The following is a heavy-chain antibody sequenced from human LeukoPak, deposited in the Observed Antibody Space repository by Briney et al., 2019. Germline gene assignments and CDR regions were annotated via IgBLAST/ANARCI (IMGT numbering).Heavy chain of an antibody. CDR3: ASWSHRGRGVINSPGVHY. CDR2: MNPNRGNT. Sequence: GAAVKVSCKACGYTFTSYDINWVRQATGQGLEWMGWMNPNRGNTGYAQKFQGRVTMTRNTPISTAYMELSSLRSQDTAVYYCASWSHRGRGVINSPGVHYWGQGTLLTVPS. D-gene: IGHD3-10*01. V-gene: IGHV1-8*01. CDR1: GYTFTSYD. J-gene: IGHJ4*02.